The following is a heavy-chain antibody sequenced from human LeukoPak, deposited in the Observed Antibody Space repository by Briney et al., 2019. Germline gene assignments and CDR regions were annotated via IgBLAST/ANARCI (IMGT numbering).Heavy chain of an antibody. V-gene: IGHV4-34*01. CDR2: INHSGST. CDR1: GGFSSGYY. J-gene: IGHJ5*02. CDR3: ARGKGSSFITGFDP. Sequence: SETLSLTCAVYGGFSSGYYWSWIRQPPGKGLEWIGEINHSGSTNYNPSLKSRGTISVDTSKNQFSLKLRSVTAADTAVYYCARGKGSSFITGFDPWGQVTLVTVSS. D-gene: IGHD6-6*01.